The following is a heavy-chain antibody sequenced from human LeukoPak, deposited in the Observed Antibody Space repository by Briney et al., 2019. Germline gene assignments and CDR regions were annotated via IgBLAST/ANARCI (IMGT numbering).Heavy chain of an antibody. CDR1: GGSISSSSYY. CDR3: ARQIWFGPLGYMDV. Sequence: KPSETLSLICTVSGGSISSSSYYWGWIRQPPGKGLEWIGSIYYSGSTYYNPSLKSRVTISVDTPKNQFSLKLSSVTAADTGVYYCARQIWFGPLGYMDVWGKGTTATVSS. V-gene: IGHV4-39*01. CDR2: IYYSGST. J-gene: IGHJ6*03. D-gene: IGHD3-10*01.